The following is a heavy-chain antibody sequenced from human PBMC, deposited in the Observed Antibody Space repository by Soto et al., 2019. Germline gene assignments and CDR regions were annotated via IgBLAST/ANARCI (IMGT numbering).Heavy chain of an antibody. J-gene: IGHJ6*02. CDR2: ITSSSSTI. D-gene: IGHD1-7*01. Sequence: XGSLRLSCSASGFTFSSYSMNWVRQAPGKGLEWVSYITSSSSTIYYADSVKGRFTISRDNAKNSLYLQMNSLRDEDTAVYYCARDPNYPYYYYGMDVWGQGATVTVSS. CDR3: ARDPNYPYYYYGMDV. CDR1: GFTFSSYS. V-gene: IGHV3-48*02.